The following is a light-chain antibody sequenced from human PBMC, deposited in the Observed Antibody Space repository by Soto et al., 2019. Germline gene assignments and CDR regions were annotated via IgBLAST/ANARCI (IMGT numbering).Light chain of an antibody. CDR1: QDIRND. CDR2: AAS. J-gene: IGKJ3*01. V-gene: IGKV1-6*01. Sequence: AIQMTPSPSSLSASVGDRVTITCRASQDIRNDLGWYQQKPGKAPNLLIYAASTLQIGVPPRFCGSASRTDFTLTISSLQPEDFATYYCLQGYNFPHTFGPGTKVDIK. CDR3: LQGYNFPHT.